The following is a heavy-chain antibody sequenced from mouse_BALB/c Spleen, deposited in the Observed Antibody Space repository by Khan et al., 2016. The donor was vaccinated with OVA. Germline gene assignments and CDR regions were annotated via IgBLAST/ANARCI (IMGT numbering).Heavy chain of an antibody. D-gene: IGHD1-1*01. CDR1: GYSITSDYA. Sequence: EVQLQESGPGLVNPSQSLSLTCTVTGYSITSDYAWNWIRQFPGNKLEWMGYISYSGRTSYNPSLKSRISIPRDTSQNQVFLQLNSVTTEDTATYVCARSVTITTVVATDFDYWGQGTTLTVSA. CDR3: ARSVTITTVVATDFDY. V-gene: IGHV3-2*02. J-gene: IGHJ2*01. CDR2: ISYSGRT.